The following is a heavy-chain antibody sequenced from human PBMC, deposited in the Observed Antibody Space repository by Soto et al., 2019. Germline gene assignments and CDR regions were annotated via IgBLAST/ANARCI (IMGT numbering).Heavy chain of an antibody. D-gene: IGHD1-20*01. CDR1: GFTFSSYG. CDR2: IWYDGSNK. V-gene: IGHV3-33*06. Sequence: GGSLRLSCAASGFTFSSYGMHWVRQAPGKGLEWVAVIWYDGSNKYYADSVKGRFTISRDNSKNTLFLQMSSLRVEDTAVYFCAKDSRDNSPTRDPFDTWGQGTLVTVSS. CDR3: AKDSRDNSPTRDPFDT. J-gene: IGHJ5*02.